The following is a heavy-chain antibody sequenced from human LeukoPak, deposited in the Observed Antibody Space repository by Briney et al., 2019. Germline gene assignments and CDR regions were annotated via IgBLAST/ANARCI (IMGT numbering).Heavy chain of an antibody. CDR2: IYYSGST. Sequence: PSETLSLTCTVSGGSISSSDYHWGWIRQPPGKGLEWIGSIYYSGSTHYNPSLKSRVTISVDTSKNQFSLKLSSVTAADTAVYYCARVGDGNFDYWGQGTLVTVSS. CDR1: GGSISSSDYH. V-gene: IGHV4-39*07. CDR3: ARVGDGNFDY. J-gene: IGHJ4*02.